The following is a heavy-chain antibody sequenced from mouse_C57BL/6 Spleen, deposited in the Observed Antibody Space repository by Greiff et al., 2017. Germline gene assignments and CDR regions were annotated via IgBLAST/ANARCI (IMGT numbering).Heavy chain of an antibody. Sequence: DVKLVESEGGLVQPGSSMKLSCTASGFTFSDYYMAWVRQVPEKGLEWVANINYDGSSTYYLDSLKSRFIISRDNAKNILYLQMSSLKSEDTATYYCARVEVPYFDYWGQGTTLTVSS. CDR2: INYDGSST. CDR3: ARVEVPYFDY. D-gene: IGHD2-14*01. CDR1: GFTFSDYY. V-gene: IGHV5-16*01. J-gene: IGHJ2*01.